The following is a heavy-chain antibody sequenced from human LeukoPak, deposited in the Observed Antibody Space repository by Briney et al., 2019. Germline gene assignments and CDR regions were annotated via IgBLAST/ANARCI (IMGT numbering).Heavy chain of an antibody. Sequence: GGSLRLSCAASGFTFSSYAMSWVRQAPGEGLEWVSAISGSGGSTYYADSVKGRFTISRDNSKNTLYLQMNSLRAEDTAVYYCAKELGYCSAGRCEYFQHWGQGTLVTVSS. V-gene: IGHV3-23*01. CDR1: GFTFSSYA. CDR2: ISGSGGST. D-gene: IGHD2-15*01. J-gene: IGHJ1*01. CDR3: AKELGYCSAGRCEYFQH.